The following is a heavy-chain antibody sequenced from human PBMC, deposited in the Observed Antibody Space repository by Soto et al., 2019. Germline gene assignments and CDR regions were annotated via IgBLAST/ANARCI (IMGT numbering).Heavy chain of an antibody. D-gene: IGHD3-10*01. CDR2: INPSGSST. V-gene: IGHV1-46*03. J-gene: IGHJ5*02. Sequence: QVLLVQSGAEVTKPGASVKVACKASGYTFTDYYMHWVRQAPGQGLEWMGIINPSGSSTTYEQKFRDRVTMTADTSTSTVYMELSSLRSEDTAVYYCTRAGRPGQNWFDPWGQGTQVTVSS. CDR3: TRAGRPGQNWFDP. CDR1: GYTFTDYY.